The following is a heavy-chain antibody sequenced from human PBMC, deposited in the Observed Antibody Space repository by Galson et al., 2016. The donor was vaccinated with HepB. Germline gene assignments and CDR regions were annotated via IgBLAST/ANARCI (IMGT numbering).Heavy chain of an antibody. CDR3: ARDEGEYSLFDS. J-gene: IGHJ4*02. CDR1: GFSLNSYV. V-gene: IGHV3-33*01. CDR2: VWYDGSKK. D-gene: IGHD5-18*01. Sequence: SLRLSCAASGFSLNSYVMHWVRQAPGKGLEWADVVWYDGSKKYYADSVKGRFTISRDISKNTLYLQMNNLRVEDTAVYYCARDEGEYSLFDSWGQGTQVPVSS.